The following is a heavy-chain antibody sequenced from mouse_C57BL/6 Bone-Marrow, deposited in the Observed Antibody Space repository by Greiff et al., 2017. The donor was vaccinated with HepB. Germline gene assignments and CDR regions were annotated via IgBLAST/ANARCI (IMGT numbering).Heavy chain of an antibody. Sequence: EVKLVESGGGLVQPGGSLSLSCAASGFTFTDYYMSWVRQPPGKALEWLGFIRNKANGYTTEYSASVKGRFTISRDNSQSILYLQMNALRAEDSATYNCARLRIASSAENAMDYWGQGTSVTASS. V-gene: IGHV7-3*01. D-gene: IGHD1-1*01. CDR3: ARLRIASSAENAMDY. CDR2: IRNKANGYTT. J-gene: IGHJ4*01. CDR1: GFTFTDYY.